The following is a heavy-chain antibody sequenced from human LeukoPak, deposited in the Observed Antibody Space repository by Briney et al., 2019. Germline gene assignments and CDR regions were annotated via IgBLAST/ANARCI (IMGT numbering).Heavy chain of an antibody. CDR2: ISGSGGST. J-gene: IGHJ4*02. V-gene: IGHV3-23*01. Sequence: GGSLRLCCAASGFTFSSYAMSWVRQAPGKGLEWVSAISGSGGSTYYADSVKGRFTISRDNSKNTLYLQMNSLRAEDTAVYYCAKTLLKMVVVAVSAIHFDYWGQGTLVTVSS. D-gene: IGHD2-15*01. CDR1: GFTFSSYA. CDR3: AKTLLKMVVVAVSAIHFDY.